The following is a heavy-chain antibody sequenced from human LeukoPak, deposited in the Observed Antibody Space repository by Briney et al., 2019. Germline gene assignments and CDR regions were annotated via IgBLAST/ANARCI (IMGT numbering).Heavy chain of an antibody. J-gene: IGHJ4*02. CDR2: ISYDGSNK. Sequence: GGSLRLSCVVSGFTFSAFALHWVRQAPGKGLEWVSVISYDGSNKYYADSIKGRFTISRDNSKSTLYLQLNSLRPDDTALYYCARRGGVGPTPQPLFDYWGQGTLVTVSS. D-gene: IGHD1-26*01. CDR3: ARRGGVGPTPQPLFDY. CDR1: GFTFSAFA. V-gene: IGHV3-30*04.